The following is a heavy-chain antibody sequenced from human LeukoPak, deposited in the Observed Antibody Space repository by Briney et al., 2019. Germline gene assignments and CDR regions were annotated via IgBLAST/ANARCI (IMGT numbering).Heavy chain of an antibody. CDR3: RSAGYYDSSGYYFDAFDI. CDR2: INAGNGNT. V-gene: IGHV1-3*01. CDR1: GYTFTSYA. Sequence: ASVEVSCKASGYTFTSYAMHWVRQAPGQRLEWMGWINAGNGNTKYSQKFQGRVTITRDTSASTAYMELSSLRSEDTAVYYCRSAGYYDSSGYYFDAFDIWGQGTMVTVSS. J-gene: IGHJ3*02. D-gene: IGHD3-22*01.